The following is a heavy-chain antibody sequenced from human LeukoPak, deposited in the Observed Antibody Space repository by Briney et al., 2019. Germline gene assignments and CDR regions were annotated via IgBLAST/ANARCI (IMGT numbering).Heavy chain of an antibody. CDR1: GGTFSSYA. Sequence: ASVKVSCKASGGTFSSYAISWVRQAPGQGLEWMGGIIPILGTANYAQKFQGRVTITADESTSTAYMELSSLRSEDTAVYYCARDKRASGWPFDYWGQGTLVTVSS. J-gene: IGHJ4*02. V-gene: IGHV1-69*13. CDR3: ARDKRASGWPFDY. D-gene: IGHD6-19*01. CDR2: IIPILGTA.